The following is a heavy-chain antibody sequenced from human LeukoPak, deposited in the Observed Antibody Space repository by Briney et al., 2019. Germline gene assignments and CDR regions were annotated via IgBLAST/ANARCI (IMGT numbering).Heavy chain of an antibody. CDR1: GYTFTNYW. CDR2: INTDGTNT. Sequence: PGGSLRLSCAASGYTFTNYWMHWVRQAPGEGLVWVSRINTDGTNTVYADSVRGRFTVSRDNAKNTLYLQMDSLRAVDTAVYYCARDRGINWFDPWGQGTLVAVSS. D-gene: IGHD3-16*01. CDR3: ARDRGINWFDP. V-gene: IGHV3-74*01. J-gene: IGHJ5*02.